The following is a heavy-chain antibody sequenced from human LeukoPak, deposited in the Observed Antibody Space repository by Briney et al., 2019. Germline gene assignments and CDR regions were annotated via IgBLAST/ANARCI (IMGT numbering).Heavy chain of an antibody. CDR1: EYAFTDYY. Sequence: GASVKVSCKASEYAFTDYYIYWARQAPGQGLEWMGRISPNSGGTNYAQNFQGRLTVARDTSINTAYMELNSLRSDDTAVYYCARRIAASGHFDYWGQGTLVTVSS. V-gene: IGHV1-2*06. D-gene: IGHD6-13*01. CDR3: ARRIAASGHFDY. J-gene: IGHJ4*02. CDR2: ISPNSGGT.